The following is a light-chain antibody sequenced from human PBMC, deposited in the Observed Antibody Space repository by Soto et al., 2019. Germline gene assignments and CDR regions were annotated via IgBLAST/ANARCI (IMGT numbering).Light chain of an antibody. CDR1: SSDVCRYNY. CDR3: FSYAGTYTSV. Sequence: QSVLTQPRSVSGSPGQSVTISCTGTSSDVCRYNYVSWYQQHPGKAPKLILYDVSERPSGVPDRFSGSKSGNTASLTISGLQAEDEADYYCFSYAGTYTSVFGGGTKLTVL. V-gene: IGLV2-11*01. J-gene: IGLJ2*01. CDR2: DVS.